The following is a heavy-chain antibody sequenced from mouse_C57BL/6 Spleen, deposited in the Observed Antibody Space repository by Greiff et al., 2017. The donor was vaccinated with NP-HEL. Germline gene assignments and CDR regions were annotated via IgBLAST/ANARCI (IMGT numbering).Heavy chain of an antibody. CDR3: ASHYYDYDWYFDV. CDR1: GYTFTSYW. V-gene: IGHV1-69*01. D-gene: IGHD2-4*01. J-gene: IGHJ1*03. CDR2: IDPSDSYT. Sequence: VQLQQPGAELVMPGASVKLSCKASGYTFTSYWMHWVKQRPGQGLEWIGEIDPSDSYTNYNQKFTGKSTLTVDKSSSTAYMQLSSLTSEDSAVYYCASHYYDYDWYFDVWGTGTTVTVSS.